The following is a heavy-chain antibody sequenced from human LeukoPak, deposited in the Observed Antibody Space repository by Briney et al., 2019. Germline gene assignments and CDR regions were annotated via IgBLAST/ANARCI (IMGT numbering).Heavy chain of an antibody. D-gene: IGHD3-22*01. CDR3: ARAPVTHYHDSSGYSDY. Sequence: GASVKVSCKASGYTFTGYYMHWVRQAPGQGLEWMGWINPNSGGTNYAQKFQGRVTMTRDTSISTAYMELSRLRSDDTAVYYCARAPVTHYHDSSGYSDYWGQGTLVPVSS. CDR2: INPNSGGT. CDR1: GYTFTGYY. V-gene: IGHV1-2*02. J-gene: IGHJ4*02.